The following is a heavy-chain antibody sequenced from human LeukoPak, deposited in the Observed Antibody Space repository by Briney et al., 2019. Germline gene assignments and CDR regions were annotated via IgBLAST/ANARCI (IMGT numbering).Heavy chain of an antibody. J-gene: IGHJ6*03. CDR1: GGSISSYY. D-gene: IGHD6-13*01. Sequence: SETLSLTCTVSGGSISSYYWSWIRQPAGKGLEWIGRIYTSGSTNYNPSLKSRVTMSVDTSKNQFTLKLSSVTAADTAVYYCARINSNSWYPYYYYMDVWGKGTTVTVSS. CDR3: ARINSNSWYPYYYYMDV. V-gene: IGHV4-4*07. CDR2: IYTSGST.